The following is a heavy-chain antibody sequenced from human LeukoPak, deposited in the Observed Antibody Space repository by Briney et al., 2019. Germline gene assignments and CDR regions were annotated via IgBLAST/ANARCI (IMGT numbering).Heavy chain of an antibody. J-gene: IGHJ6*03. CDR2: ISSSGSTI. D-gene: IGHD3-3*01. V-gene: IGHV3-11*04. Sequence: GSLRLSCAASGFTFSDYYMSWIRQAPGKGLEWVSYISSSGSTIYYADSVKGRFTISRDNAKNSLYLQMNSLRAEDTAVYYCARDCAYYDFWSGYSYYYMDVWGKGTTVTVSS. CDR3: ARDCAYYDFWSGYSYYYMDV. CDR1: GFTFSDYY.